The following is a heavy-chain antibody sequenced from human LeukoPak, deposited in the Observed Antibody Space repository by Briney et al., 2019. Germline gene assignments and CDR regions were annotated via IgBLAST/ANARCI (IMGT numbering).Heavy chain of an antibody. CDR3: ARSRDDILTGYIYYYYMDV. CDR1: GGTFSSYA. CDR2: IIPIFGPA. Sequence: AAVKVSCKASGGTFSSYAINWVRQAPGQGLEWMGGIIPIFGPANYAQKFQGRVTITADESTSTAYMELSSLRSEDTAVYYCARSRDDILTGYIYYYYMDVWGKGTTVTVSS. J-gene: IGHJ6*03. D-gene: IGHD3-9*01. V-gene: IGHV1-69*13.